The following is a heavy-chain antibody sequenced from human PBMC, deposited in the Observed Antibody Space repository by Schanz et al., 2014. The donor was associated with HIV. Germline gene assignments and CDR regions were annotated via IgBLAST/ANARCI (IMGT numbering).Heavy chain of an antibody. Sequence: VQLVESGGGVVQPGRSLRLSCAASGFTFSSYAMSWVRQAPGKGLEWVSTISGSGAGTYYADSVKGRFTISRDNSKNTLFLQMNSLRAEDTALYHCARSSSGSGTWPPRYWGQGTLVIVSS. CDR1: GFTFSSYA. CDR3: ARSSSGSGTWPPRY. CDR2: ISGSGAGT. V-gene: IGHV3-23*04. D-gene: IGHD6-6*01. J-gene: IGHJ4*02.